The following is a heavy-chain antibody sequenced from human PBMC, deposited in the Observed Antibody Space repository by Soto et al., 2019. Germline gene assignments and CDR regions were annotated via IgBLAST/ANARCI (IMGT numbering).Heavy chain of an antibody. V-gene: IGHV5-51*01. J-gene: IGHJ4*01. CDR3: AIHRGYSDY. D-gene: IGHD5-12*01. CDR2: IYPSDSDT. Sequence: GESLKISCEGSGFSFSSYWIAWVRQVPGKGLGWRGIIYPSDSDTRLSPPSQGQVPISDAQPITPPSLQWTSLQARDPATFYLAIHRGYSDYWGHGTLVTVSS. CDR1: GFSFSSYW.